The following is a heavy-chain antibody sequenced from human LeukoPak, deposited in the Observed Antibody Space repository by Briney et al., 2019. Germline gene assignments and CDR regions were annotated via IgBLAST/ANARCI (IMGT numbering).Heavy chain of an antibody. V-gene: IGHV3-30*18. J-gene: IGHJ3*02. D-gene: IGHD2-21*02. CDR1: GFTFSSYG. CDR2: ISYDGSNK. Sequence: GRSLRLACAVSGFTFSSYGMHWVRQAPGKGLEWVAVISYDGSNKYYADSVKGRFAISRDNSKNTLYLQMNRLRAEDTAVYYCAKDLLHVVVVTDPFKGSAFDIWGQGTMVTVSS. CDR3: AKDLLHVVVVTDPFKGSAFDI.